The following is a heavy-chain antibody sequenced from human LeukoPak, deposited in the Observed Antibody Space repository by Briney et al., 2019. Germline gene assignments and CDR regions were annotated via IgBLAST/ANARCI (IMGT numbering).Heavy chain of an antibody. J-gene: IGHJ4*02. CDR2: IKQDGSES. D-gene: IGHD3-16*01. Sequence: GGSLGLSCAASGFTFSSYWMSWGRQAPGKGLEWVANIKQDGSESYSVDSVKGRFTFSRDNAKNSLYLQINSLRAEDTAVYYCARLGEKADFDYWGQGTLVTVSS. CDR3: ARLGEKADFDY. V-gene: IGHV3-7*01. CDR1: GFTFSSYW.